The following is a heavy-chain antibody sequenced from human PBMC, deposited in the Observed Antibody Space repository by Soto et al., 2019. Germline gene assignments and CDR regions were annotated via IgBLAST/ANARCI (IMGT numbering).Heavy chain of an antibody. Sequence: GASVKVSCKASGYTFTSYDINWVRQATGQGLEWMGWMNPNSGNTGYAQKFQGRVTMTRNTSISTAYMEPSSLRSEDTAVYYCARNLEATIFGVVSFDYWGQGTLVTVSS. J-gene: IGHJ4*02. CDR2: MNPNSGNT. CDR1: GYTFTSYD. D-gene: IGHD3-3*01. V-gene: IGHV1-8*01. CDR3: ARNLEATIFGVVSFDY.